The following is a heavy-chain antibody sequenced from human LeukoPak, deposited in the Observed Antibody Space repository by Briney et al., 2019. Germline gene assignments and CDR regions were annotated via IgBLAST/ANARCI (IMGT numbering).Heavy chain of an antibody. J-gene: IGHJ4*02. CDR1: GFTFSDYY. CDR2: VSSGRTYT. Sequence: PGGSLRLSCAASGFTFSDYYMSWIRQAPGKGLEWVSYVSSGRTYTNYAASVKGRFTISRDNAKNSLYLQMNGLRAEDTAVYYCASIRGGYYFDYWGQGTLVTVSS. V-gene: IGHV3-11*03. CDR3: ASIRGGYYFDY. D-gene: IGHD3-16*01.